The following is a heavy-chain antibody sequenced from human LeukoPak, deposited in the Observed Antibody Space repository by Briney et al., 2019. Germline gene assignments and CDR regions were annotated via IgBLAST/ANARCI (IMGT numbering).Heavy chain of an antibody. D-gene: IGHD5-18*01. V-gene: IGHV3-15*01. J-gene: IGHJ4*02. CDR1: GFTFTNAC. CDR2: IKSQTDGGTT. Sequence: GGSLRLSCKGSGFTFTNACMSWVRLAPGKGLEWVGHIKSQTDGGTTDYAAPVKGRFTISRDDSRNTLYLQLNSLKTEDTAVYYCTTGTWIQLWLADYWGQGTLVTVSS. CDR3: TTGTWIQLWLADY.